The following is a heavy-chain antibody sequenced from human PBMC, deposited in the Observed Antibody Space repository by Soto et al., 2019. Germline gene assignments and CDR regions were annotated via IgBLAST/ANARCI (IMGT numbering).Heavy chain of an antibody. CDR2: IYYSGST. CDR1: GGCISSGGYY. V-gene: IGHV4-31*11. J-gene: IGHJ5*02. CDR3: ARGTVTKVANWFDP. Sequence: PSETLSLTCAVSGGCISSGGYYGSWIRQHPGKGLEWIGYIYYSGSTYYNPSLKSRVTISVDTSKNQFSLKLSSVTAADTAVYYCARGTVTKVANWFDPWGQGTLVTVSS. D-gene: IGHD4-4*01.